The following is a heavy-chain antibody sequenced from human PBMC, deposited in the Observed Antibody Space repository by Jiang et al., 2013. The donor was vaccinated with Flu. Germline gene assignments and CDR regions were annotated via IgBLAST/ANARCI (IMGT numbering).Heavy chain of an antibody. Sequence: SLTISCKGSGYTFNRNWIGWVRQMPGKGLEWMGIIYPGDSDTRYSPSFQGQVTISVDKSISTAYLQWSSLKPSDTAMYYCARRGTAAAGTYGMDVWGQGTTVTVSS. D-gene: IGHD6-13*01. CDR1: GYTFNRNW. V-gene: IGHV5-51*01. J-gene: IGHJ6*02. CDR2: IYPGDSDT. CDR3: ARRGTAAAGTYGMDV.